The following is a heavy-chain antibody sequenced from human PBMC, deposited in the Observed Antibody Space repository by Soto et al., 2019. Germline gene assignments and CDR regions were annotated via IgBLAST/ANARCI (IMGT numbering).Heavy chain of an antibody. D-gene: IGHD5-12*01. Sequence: GESVKISFKGSGYSFTSYWISWVRQMPGKGLEWMGRIDPSDSYTNYSPSFQGHVTISADKSISTAYLQWSSLKASDTAMYYCARQEVVATKDYYYYGMDVWGQGTTVTVSS. CDR3: ARQEVVATKDYYYYGMDV. J-gene: IGHJ6*02. CDR2: IDPSDSYT. CDR1: GYSFTSYW. V-gene: IGHV5-10-1*01.